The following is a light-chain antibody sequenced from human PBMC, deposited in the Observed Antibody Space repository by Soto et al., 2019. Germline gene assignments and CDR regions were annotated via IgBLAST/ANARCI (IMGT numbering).Light chain of an antibody. Sequence: DIQMTQSPSSLSASVGDRVTITCRASQSISSYLHWYQQKPGKAPKLLIYAASSLQIGVQLRFSVSGYGTDFTLTISSLQPEYFATDYCQRIFRAPLIFGGGTKVEIK. V-gene: IGKV1-39*01. CDR3: QRIFRAPLI. CDR2: AAS. CDR1: QSISSY. J-gene: IGKJ4*01.